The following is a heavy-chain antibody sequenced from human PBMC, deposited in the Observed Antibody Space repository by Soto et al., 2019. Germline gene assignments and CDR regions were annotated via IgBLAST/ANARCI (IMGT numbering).Heavy chain of an antibody. J-gene: IGHJ4*02. CDR3: TTLAGHYYDSSGYHSLFDY. D-gene: IGHD3-22*01. CDR2: IKSKTDGGTT. Sequence: EVQLVESGGGLVKPGGSLRLSCAASGFTFSNAWMNWVRQAPGKGLEWVGRIKSKTDGGTTDYAAPVKGRFTISRDDSKNTLYLQMNSLKTEDTAVSYCTTLAGHYYDSSGYHSLFDYWGQGTLVTVSS. CDR1: GFTFSNAW. V-gene: IGHV3-15*07.